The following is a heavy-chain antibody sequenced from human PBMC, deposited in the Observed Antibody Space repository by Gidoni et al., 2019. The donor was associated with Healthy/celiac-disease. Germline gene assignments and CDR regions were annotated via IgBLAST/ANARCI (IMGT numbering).Heavy chain of an antibody. CDR3: AREARYCSGGSCYSDLYYFDY. Sequence: QVQLQESGPGLVKPSQTLSLACTVSGGSISSGSYYCCWIRQPAGTGLEWIGRIYTSGRPNYNPTLKSRVTISVDTSKNKFSLKLSSVTAADTAVYYCAREARYCSGGSCYSDLYYFDYWGQGTLVTVSS. J-gene: IGHJ4*02. CDR2: IYTSGRP. D-gene: IGHD2-15*01. CDR1: GGSISSGSYY. V-gene: IGHV4-61*02.